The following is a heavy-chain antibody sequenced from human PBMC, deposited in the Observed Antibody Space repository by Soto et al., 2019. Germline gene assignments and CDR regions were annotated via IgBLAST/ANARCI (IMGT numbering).Heavy chain of an antibody. J-gene: IGHJ6*02. D-gene: IGHD3-10*01. CDR3: ARGKGNYYYGMDV. V-gene: IGHV4-59*01. CDR1: GGSISSYY. Sequence: SETLSRSCTVSGGSISSYYWSWIRQPPGKGRGWIAYIYYSGSTNYNPSLKSRVTTSVHTSKNQFSLKPSSVTAADTAVYYCARGKGNYYYGMDVWGQGTTVTVSS. CDR2: IYYSGST.